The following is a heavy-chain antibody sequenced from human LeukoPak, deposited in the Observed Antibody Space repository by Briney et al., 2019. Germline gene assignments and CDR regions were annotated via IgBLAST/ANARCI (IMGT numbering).Heavy chain of an antibody. CDR1: GFTFSSYS. Sequence: PGGSLRLSCAASGFTFSSYSMNWVRQAPGKGLEWVSSISSSSSYIYYADSVKGRFTISRDNAKNSLYLQMNSLRAEDTAVYYCARDADYDLYYYGMDVWGQGTTVTVSS. J-gene: IGHJ6*02. D-gene: IGHD3-3*01. V-gene: IGHV3-21*01. CDR3: ARDADYDLYYYGMDV. CDR2: ISSSSSYI.